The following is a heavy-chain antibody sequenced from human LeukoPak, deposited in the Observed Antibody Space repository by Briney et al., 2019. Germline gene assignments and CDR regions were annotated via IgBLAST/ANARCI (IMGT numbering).Heavy chain of an antibody. V-gene: IGHV3-23*01. J-gene: IGHJ4*02. D-gene: IGHD3-10*01. CDR3: TTSWPKVREGDQ. CDR2: ISGSGGTP. CDR1: GFTFSSLA. Sequence: PGGSLRLSCAASGFTFSSLAMSWVRQAPGKGLEWVSGISGSGGTPYYADSVKGRFTISRDNSKNTLYLQMNSLRAEDTAVYYCTTSWPKVREGDQWGQGTLVTVSS.